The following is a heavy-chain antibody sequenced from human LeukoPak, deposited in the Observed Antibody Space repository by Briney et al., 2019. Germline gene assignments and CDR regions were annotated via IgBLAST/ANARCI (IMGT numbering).Heavy chain of an antibody. D-gene: IGHD2-2*02. V-gene: IGHV4-39*02. CDR3: ARGPLYTESFARTWFDA. Sequence: SETLSLTCTVSGVSITIASYYWGWVRQPPGKGLEWIVSIYYSGNTYYNPSLKGRVTIAIDTSTSHFSLKLRSVTAADTAIYFCARGPLYTESFARTWFDAWGRGSVVTVSS. CDR1: GVSITIASYY. J-gene: IGHJ5*02. CDR2: IYYSGNT.